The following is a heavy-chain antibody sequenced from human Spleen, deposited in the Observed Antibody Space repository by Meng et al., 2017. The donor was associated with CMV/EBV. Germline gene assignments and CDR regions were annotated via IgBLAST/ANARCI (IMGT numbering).Heavy chain of an antibody. CDR2: IKQDGSEK. J-gene: IGHJ4*02. CDR1: GFTFSNYW. Sequence: GESLKISCAASGFTFSNYWMSWVRQAPGKGLEWVANIKQDGSEKYYVDSVKGRFTISRENAKNSLYLQMNSLRVEDTAVYYCARDSRIVIVSAAQGGYYFDFWGQGTLVTSPQ. D-gene: IGHD2-2*01. V-gene: IGHV3-7*01. CDR3: ARDSRIVIVSAAQGGYYFDF.